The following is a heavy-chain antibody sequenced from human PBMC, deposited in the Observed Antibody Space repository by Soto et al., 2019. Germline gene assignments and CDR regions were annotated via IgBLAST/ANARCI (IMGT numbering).Heavy chain of an antibody. V-gene: IGHV1-2*04. CDR3: TRDRLSYDTTGSYIIGGFDI. J-gene: IGHJ3*02. CDR1: GYTFTGYS. Sequence: ASVKVSCKASGYTFTGYSIHWVRQAPGQGLEWMGWINPKNGGIKYAQKFQGWVTMTRDASISTAYMELSRLRFDDTAVYYCTRDRLSYDTTGSYIIGGFDIWGQGTMVTVSS. CDR2: INPKNGGI. D-gene: IGHD3-22*01.